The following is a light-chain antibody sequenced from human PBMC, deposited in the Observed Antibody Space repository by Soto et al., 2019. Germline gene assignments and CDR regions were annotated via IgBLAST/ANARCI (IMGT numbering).Light chain of an antibody. CDR3: CSYAGSYTYYV. CDR2: DVS. V-gene: IGLV2-11*01. Sequence: QSALTQPRSVSGSPGQSVAISCTGTSSDVGGYNFVSWYQQHPGKAPKLLMYDVSKRPSGVPARFSGSKSGNTASLTISGLXVDDGADYYCCSYAGSYTYYVFGTGTKVTVL. CDR1: SSDVGGYNF. J-gene: IGLJ1*01.